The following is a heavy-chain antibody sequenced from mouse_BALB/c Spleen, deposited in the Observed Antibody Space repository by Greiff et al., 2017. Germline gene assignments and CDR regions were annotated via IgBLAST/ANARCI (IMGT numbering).Heavy chain of an antibody. J-gene: IGHJ2*01. D-gene: IGHD2-3*01. V-gene: IGHV2-9-2*01. Sequence: VKLMESGPGLVAPSQSLSITCTVSGFSLTSYDISWIRQPPGKGLEWLGVIWTGGGTNYNSAFMSRLSISKDNSKSQVFLKMNSLQTDDTAIYYCVRDDGNYFDYWGQGTTLTVSS. CDR2: IWTGGGT. CDR3: VRDDGNYFDY. CDR1: GFSLTSYD.